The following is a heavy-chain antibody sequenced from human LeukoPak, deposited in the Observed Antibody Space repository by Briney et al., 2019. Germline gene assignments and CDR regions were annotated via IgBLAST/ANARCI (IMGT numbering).Heavy chain of an antibody. J-gene: IGHJ4*02. CDR1: GFTFSSYW. V-gene: IGHV3-7*01. Sequence: GGSLRLSCAASGFTFSSYWMSWVRQAPGKGLEWVANIKEDGSEKDYVDSVKGRFTISRDNTKNSLFLQMNSLRVEDTAVYYCARDGPRLEEIYWGQGTLVTVSS. CDR2: IKEDGSEK. CDR3: ARDGPRLEEIY. D-gene: IGHD5-24*01.